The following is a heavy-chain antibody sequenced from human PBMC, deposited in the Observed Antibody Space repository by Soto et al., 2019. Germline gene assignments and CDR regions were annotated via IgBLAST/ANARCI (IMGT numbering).Heavy chain of an antibody. CDR1: GFSLSTSGVG. Sequence: QITLKESGPTLVKPTQTLTLTCTFSGFSLSTSGVGVGWIRQPPGKALEWLALIYWDDDKRYSPSLKSRLTITKDTSKNQVVLTMTNMDPVDTATYYCAHRPALNMTTVTTGYFDYWGQGTLVTVSS. V-gene: IGHV2-5*02. J-gene: IGHJ4*02. CDR3: AHRPALNMTTVTTGYFDY. D-gene: IGHD4-17*01. CDR2: IYWDDDK.